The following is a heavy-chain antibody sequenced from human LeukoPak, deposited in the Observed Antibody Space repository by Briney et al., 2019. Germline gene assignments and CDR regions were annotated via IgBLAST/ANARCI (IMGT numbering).Heavy chain of an antibody. CDR1: GFTFSTYA. CDR2: ISGDGGRT. D-gene: IGHD5/OR15-5a*01. J-gene: IGHJ4*02. CDR3: AKDVSGSIDS. Sequence: GGSLRLSCAASGFTFSTYAMSWVRQAPGKGLEWVSIISGDGGRTSYADSVKGRVTISRDNSKNSLYLQMNSLRTEDTAFYYCAKDVSGSIDSWGQGTLVTVSS. V-gene: IGHV3-43*02.